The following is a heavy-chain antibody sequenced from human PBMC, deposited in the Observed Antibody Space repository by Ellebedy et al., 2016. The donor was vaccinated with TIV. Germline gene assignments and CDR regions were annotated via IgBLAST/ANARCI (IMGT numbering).Heavy chain of an antibody. CDR3: ARDPGGSTYYYYYGMDV. CDR2: IYYSGST. CDR1: GYSISSGYY. V-gene: IGHV4-38-2*02. Sequence: SETLSLTCTVSGYSISSGYYWGWIRQPPGTGLEWIGYIYYSGSTNYNPSLKSRVTMSVDTSKNQFSLKLSSVTAADTAVYYCARDPGGSTYYYYYGMDVWGQGTTVTVSS. J-gene: IGHJ6*02. D-gene: IGHD1-26*01.